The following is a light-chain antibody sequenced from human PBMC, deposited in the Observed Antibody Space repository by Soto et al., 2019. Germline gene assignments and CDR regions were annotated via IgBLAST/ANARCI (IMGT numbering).Light chain of an antibody. CDR2: EVS. Sequence: QSVLTHPASVSGSPGHSITISCTGTSSDVGGYNYVSWFQQHPGTAPKLMIYEVSNRPSGVSHRFSGSKSGNTASLTISGLQVEDEAEYYCSSKTSSSTHYVFGAGTKVTVL. J-gene: IGLJ1*01. V-gene: IGLV2-14*01. CDR3: SSKTSSSTHYV. CDR1: SSDVGGYNY.